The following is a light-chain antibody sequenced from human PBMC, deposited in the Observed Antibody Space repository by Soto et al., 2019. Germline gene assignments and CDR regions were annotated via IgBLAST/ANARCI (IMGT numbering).Light chain of an antibody. V-gene: IGKV3-11*01. Sequence: EIVMTQSPATLSVSPGERATLSCRASQSVFSSLAWYQQRPGQAPRLLIYGSATRATGIPDRFSGSGSGTDFTLTISSLEPEDFAVFYCQQRSEWPLTFGGGTKVDIK. J-gene: IGKJ4*01. CDR3: QQRSEWPLT. CDR2: GSA. CDR1: QSVFSS.